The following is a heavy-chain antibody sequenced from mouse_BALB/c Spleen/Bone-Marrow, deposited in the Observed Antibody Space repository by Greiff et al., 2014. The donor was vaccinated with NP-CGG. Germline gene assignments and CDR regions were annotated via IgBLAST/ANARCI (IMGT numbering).Heavy chain of an antibody. CDR1: GYAFSTYW. CDR2: IYPGDGDT. Sequence: QVQLQQSGAELVRPGSSVKISCKASGYAFSTYWMNWVKQRPGQGLEWIGQIYPGDGDTNYNEKFKGKATLTADKSSSTASIQLSSLTSEDSAVYFCARVGFSFDYWGQGTTLTVSP. J-gene: IGHJ2*01. V-gene: IGHV1-80*01. CDR3: ARVGFSFDY. D-gene: IGHD3-1*01.